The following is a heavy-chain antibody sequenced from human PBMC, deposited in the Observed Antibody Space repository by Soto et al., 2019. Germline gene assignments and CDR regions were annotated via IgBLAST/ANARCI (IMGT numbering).Heavy chain of an antibody. V-gene: IGHV1-69*13. Sequence: GASVKVSCKASGGTFSSYAISWVRQAPGQGLEWMGGIIPIFGTANYAQKFQGRVTITADESTSTAYMELSSLRSEDTAVYYCARDTKSPYYYDSSGEGGMDVWGQGTTVTVSS. J-gene: IGHJ6*02. CDR2: IIPIFGTA. D-gene: IGHD3-22*01. CDR3: ARDTKSPYYYDSSGEGGMDV. CDR1: GGTFSSYA.